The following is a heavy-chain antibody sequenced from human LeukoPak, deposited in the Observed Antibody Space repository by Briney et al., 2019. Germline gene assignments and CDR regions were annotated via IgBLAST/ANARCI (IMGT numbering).Heavy chain of an antibody. CDR3: ARDFTGTWIQLWLPYYYYYMDV. V-gene: IGHV1-2*02. D-gene: IGHD5-18*01. J-gene: IGHJ6*03. Sequence: GASVKVSCKASGYTFTGYYMHWVRQAPGQGLEWMGWINPNSGGTNYAQKFQGRVTMTRDTSISTAYMELSRLRSDDTAVYYCARDFTGTWIQLWLPYYYYYMDVWGKGTTVTVSS. CDR1: GYTFTGYY. CDR2: INPNSGGT.